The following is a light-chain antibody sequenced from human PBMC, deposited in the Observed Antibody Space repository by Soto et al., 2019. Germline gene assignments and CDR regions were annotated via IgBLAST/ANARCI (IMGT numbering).Light chain of an antibody. J-gene: IGKJ1*01. CDR3: QQYHRYST. CDR2: DVS. Sequence: DIQMTQAPSTLSASVGDRVTITCRASQNINAWLAWYQQKPGKAPKLLIYDVSTLHSGVPSRFSGSASGTEFTLTIRNLESDEFATYYCQQYHRYSTFGQGTRVDIK. V-gene: IGKV1-5*01. CDR1: QNINAW.